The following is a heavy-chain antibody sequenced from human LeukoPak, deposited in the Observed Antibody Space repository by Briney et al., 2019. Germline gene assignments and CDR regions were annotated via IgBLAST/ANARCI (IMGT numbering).Heavy chain of an antibody. V-gene: IGHV3-7*01. CDR2: IKQDGSEK. Sequence: GGSLRLSCAASGFTFSSYWMSWVRQAPGKGLEWVANIKQDGSEKYYVDSLKGRFTISRDNAKNSLYLQMNSLRADDTAVHYCAKAGSSWYEYWGQGTLVTVSS. J-gene: IGHJ4*02. D-gene: IGHD6-13*01. CDR1: GFTFSSYW. CDR3: AKAGSSWYEY.